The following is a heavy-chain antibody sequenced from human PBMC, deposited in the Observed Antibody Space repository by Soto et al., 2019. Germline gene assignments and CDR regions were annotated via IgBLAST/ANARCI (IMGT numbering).Heavy chain of an antibody. CDR2: ISGSGGST. CDR3: AKDSGWYGDYGNAFDI. V-gene: IGHV3-23*01. CDR1: GFTFSSYA. D-gene: IGHD4-17*01. J-gene: IGHJ3*02. Sequence: EVQLLESGGGLVQPGGSLRLSCAASGFTFSSYAMSWVRQAPGKGLEWVSAISGSGGSTYYADSVKGRFTISRDNSKNTLYLQMTSLRAEDTAVYYCAKDSGWYGDYGNAFDIWGQGTMVTVSS.